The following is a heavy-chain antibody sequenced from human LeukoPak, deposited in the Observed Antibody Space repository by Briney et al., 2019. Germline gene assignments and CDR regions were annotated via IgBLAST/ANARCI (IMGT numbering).Heavy chain of an antibody. Sequence: PSETLSLTCTVSGGSISSYYWSWIRQPPGKGLEWIGYIYYSGSTNYNPPLKSRVTISVDTSKNQFSLKLSSVTAADTAVYYCARRALEVGGYYYYMDVWGKGTTVTVSS. D-gene: IGHD2-2*01. J-gene: IGHJ6*03. CDR3: ARRALEVGGYYYYMDV. CDR1: GGSISSYY. CDR2: IYYSGST. V-gene: IGHV4-59*01.